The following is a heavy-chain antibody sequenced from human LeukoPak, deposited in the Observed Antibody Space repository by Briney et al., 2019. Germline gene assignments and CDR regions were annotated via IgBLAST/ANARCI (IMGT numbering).Heavy chain of an antibody. V-gene: IGHV1-69*04. CDR1: GGTFSSYT. CDR2: IIPILGIA. J-gene: IGHJ4*02. CDR3: ARDPPITAMATD. Sequence: SVKVSCKASGGTFSSYTIGWVRQAPGQGLEWMGRIIPILGIANYAQKFQGRVTITADKSTSTAYMELSSLRSEDTAVYYCARDPPITAMATDWGQGTLVTVSS. D-gene: IGHD5-18*01.